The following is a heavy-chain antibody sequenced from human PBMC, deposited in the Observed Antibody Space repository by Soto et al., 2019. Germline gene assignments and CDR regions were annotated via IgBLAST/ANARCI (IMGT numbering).Heavy chain of an antibody. CDR1: GFTFSSYA. CDR2: ISTSGAYT. Sequence: RGSLRLSCAASGFTFSSYAMIWVRRAPGKGLDWVSKISTSGAYTYYTDSVKGRFTISRDNPKNTLHLQMNSLRAEDTAVYYCAIESSGRYSSYWGQGTLVTVSS. J-gene: IGHJ4*02. D-gene: IGHD1-26*01. CDR3: AIESSGRYSSY. V-gene: IGHV3-23*01.